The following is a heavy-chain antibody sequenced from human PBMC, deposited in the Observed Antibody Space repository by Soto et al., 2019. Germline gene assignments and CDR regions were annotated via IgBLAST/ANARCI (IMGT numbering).Heavy chain of an antibody. Sequence: EVQLLESGGDLVQPGGSLRLSCIASGVTFSTYAMSWVRQAPGKGLEWVSAISGSGGTTYYADSVKGRSTISRDNSKNTLYLQMNSLRAEDTAVYYCAKHRAGFGSGSDTYYFDVWGQGTLVTVSS. V-gene: IGHV3-23*01. D-gene: IGHD3-10*01. CDR2: ISGSGGTT. CDR3: AKHRAGFGSGSDTYYFDV. CDR1: GVTFSTYA. J-gene: IGHJ4*02.